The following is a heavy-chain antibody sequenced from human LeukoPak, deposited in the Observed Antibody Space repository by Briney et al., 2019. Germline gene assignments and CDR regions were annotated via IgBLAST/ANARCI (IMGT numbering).Heavy chain of an antibody. J-gene: IGHJ4*02. CDR3: ARASPSCCDYDY. D-gene: IGHD2-15*01. CDR2: IYYSGST. CDR1: GGSISGYY. V-gene: IGHV4-59*01. Sequence: VKPSETLSLTCTVSGGSISGYYWSWIRQPPGKGLEWIGYIYYSGSTNYNSSLKSRLTISVDTSKNQFSLKLNSVTAADTAVYYCARASPSCCDYDYSGQGILVTVSS.